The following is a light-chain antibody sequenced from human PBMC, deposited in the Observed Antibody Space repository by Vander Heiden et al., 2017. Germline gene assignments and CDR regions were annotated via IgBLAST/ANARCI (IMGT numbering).Light chain of an antibody. CDR3: AAWDDSLSGGV. J-gene: IGLJ3*02. CDR2: RNN. CDR1: SSNIGSNY. V-gene: IGLV1-47*01. Sequence: QSVLPQPPSASGTPGQRVTISCSGSSSNIGSNYVYWYQQLPGTAPKLRSYRNNQRPSGVPDRFSGSKSGTSAALATSGLRSEDEADDYCAAWDDSLSGGVFGGGTKLTV.